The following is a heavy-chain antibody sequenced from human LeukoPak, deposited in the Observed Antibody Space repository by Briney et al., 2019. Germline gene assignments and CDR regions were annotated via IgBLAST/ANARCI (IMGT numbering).Heavy chain of an antibody. J-gene: IGHJ4*02. CDR3: ARDRQAGGDFDY. CDR1: GGTFSSYA. CDR2: IIPIFGTA. D-gene: IGHD3-16*01. V-gene: IGHV1-69*05. Sequence: SVKVSCKASGGTFSSYAISWVRQAPGQGLEWMGRIIPIFGTANYAQKFQGRVTITTDESTSTAYMELSSLRSEDTAVDYCARDRQAGGDFDYWGQGTLVTVSS.